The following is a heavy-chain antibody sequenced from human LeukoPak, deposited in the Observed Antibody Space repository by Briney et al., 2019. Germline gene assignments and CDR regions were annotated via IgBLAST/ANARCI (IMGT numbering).Heavy chain of an antibody. CDR3: ATRTTTVTPDFDY. J-gene: IGHJ4*02. Sequence: GASVKVSCKVSGYTLTELSMHWVRQAPGKGLEWLGGFDPEDGETIYAQKFQGRVTMTEDTSTDAAYMELSSLRSEDTAVYYCATRTTTVTPDFDYWGQGTLVTVSS. CDR2: FDPEDGET. D-gene: IGHD4-17*01. CDR1: GYTLTELS. V-gene: IGHV1-24*01.